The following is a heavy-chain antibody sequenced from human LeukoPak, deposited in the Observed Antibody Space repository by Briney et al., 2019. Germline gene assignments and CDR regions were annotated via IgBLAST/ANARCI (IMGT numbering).Heavy chain of an antibody. CDR3: AREGGGVYDSSGYYR. CDR1: GGSISSRRYY. Sequence: SETLSLTCTVSGGSISSRRYYWGWIRQPPGTGLEWIGSIYYSESTYYNPSHKSRLTISVDTSKNQFSLKLSSVTAPDTAVHCCAREGGGVYDSSGYYRWGQGTLVTVSS. J-gene: IGHJ4*02. V-gene: IGHV4-39*07. D-gene: IGHD3-22*01. CDR2: IYYSEST.